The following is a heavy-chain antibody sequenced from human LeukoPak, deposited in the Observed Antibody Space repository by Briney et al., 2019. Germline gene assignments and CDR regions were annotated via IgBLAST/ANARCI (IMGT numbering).Heavy chain of an antibody. CDR2: INHSGST. D-gene: IGHD3-10*01. Sequence: SETLSLTCAVYGGSFSGYYWSWIRQPPGKGLEWIGEINHSGSTNYNPSLKSRVTISVDTSKNQFSLKLSSVTAADTAVYYCASYLPSYYYGSGSYYKGYYYGMDVRGQGTTVTVSS. J-gene: IGHJ6*02. CDR3: ASYLPSYYYGSGSYYKGYYYGMDV. CDR1: GGSFSGYY. V-gene: IGHV4-34*01.